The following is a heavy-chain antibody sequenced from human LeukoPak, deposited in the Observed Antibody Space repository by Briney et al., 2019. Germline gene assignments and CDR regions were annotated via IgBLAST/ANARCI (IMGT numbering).Heavy chain of an antibody. CDR1: GLTFSRYA. CDR2: ISYDGSNK. CDR3: ARALGKKRRRMEWYFDY. D-gene: IGHD1-1*01. Sequence: PGGSLRLSCAASGLTFSRYAMHWVRQAPGKGLEWVAVISYDGSNKYYADSVKGRFTISRDNSKNTLYLQMNSLRAEDTAVYYCARALGKKRRRMEWYFDYWGQGTLVTVSS. V-gene: IGHV3-30-3*01. J-gene: IGHJ4*02.